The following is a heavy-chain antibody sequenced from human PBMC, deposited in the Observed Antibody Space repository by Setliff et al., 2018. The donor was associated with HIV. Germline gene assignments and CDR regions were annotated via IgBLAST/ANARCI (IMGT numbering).Heavy chain of an antibody. CDR3: ARPSLGIGGGSMFNN. CDR2: VHYSGSI. Sequence: SETLSLTCAVYGGSFSDYYWSWIRQPPGKGLEWIANVHYSGSIYFNPSLRSRVAISVDTSHNQFSLRLRSVTAADTAVYYCARPSLGIGGGSMFNNWGQGTLVTVSS. J-gene: IGHJ4*02. V-gene: IGHV4-34*01. CDR1: GGSFSDYY. D-gene: IGHD3-3*01.